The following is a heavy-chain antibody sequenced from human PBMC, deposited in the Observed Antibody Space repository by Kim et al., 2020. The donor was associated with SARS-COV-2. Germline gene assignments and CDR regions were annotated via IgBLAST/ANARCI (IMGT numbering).Heavy chain of an antibody. J-gene: IGHJ4*02. CDR3: ARSPGYYYDSSGYYFTDY. Sequence: SRVTISVDTSKNQFSLQLSSVTAADTAVYYCARSPGYYYDSSGYYFTDYWGQGTLVTVSS. D-gene: IGHD3-22*01. V-gene: IGHV4-39*01.